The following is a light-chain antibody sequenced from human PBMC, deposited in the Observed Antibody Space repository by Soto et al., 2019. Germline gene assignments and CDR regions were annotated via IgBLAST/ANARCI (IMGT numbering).Light chain of an antibody. Sequence: DIQMTQSPSTLSASVGDSVTITCRASQSISSYLNWYQQKPGKAPNLLIYDTSNSETGVPSRLSGSGSGTDFTFTIRSLQPEDIATYYCQQYDNLVTFGGGTKVDIK. CDR2: DTS. V-gene: IGKV1-33*01. CDR1: QSISSY. CDR3: QQYDNLVT. J-gene: IGKJ4*01.